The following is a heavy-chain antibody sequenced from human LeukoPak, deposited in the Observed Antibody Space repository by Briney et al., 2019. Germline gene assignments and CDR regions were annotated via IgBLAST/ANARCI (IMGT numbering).Heavy chain of an antibody. CDR3: ARRTTGGWYEGDYFDY. J-gene: IGHJ4*02. D-gene: IGHD6-19*01. CDR1: GGSISSGSYY. V-gene: IGHV4-61*02. Sequence: SQTLSLTCTVSGGSISSGSYYWSWIRQPAGKGLEWIGRIYTSGSTNYNPSLKSRVTISVDTSKNQFSLKLSSVTAADTAVYYCARRTTGGWYEGDYFDYWGQGTLVTVSS. CDR2: IYTSGST.